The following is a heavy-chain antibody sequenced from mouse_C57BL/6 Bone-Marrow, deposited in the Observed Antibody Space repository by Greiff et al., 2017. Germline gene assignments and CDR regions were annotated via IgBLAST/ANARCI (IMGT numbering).Heavy chain of an antibody. J-gene: IGHJ3*01. CDR3: ARSHYGSSFAY. CDR1: GYTFTSYD. D-gene: IGHD1-1*01. Sequence: VKLQESGPELVKPGASVKLSCKASGYTFTSYDINWVKQRPGQGLEWIGWIYPRDGSTKYNEKFKGKATLTVDTSSSTAYMELHSLTSEDSAVYFCARSHYGSSFAYWGQGTLVTVSA. CDR2: IYPRDGST. V-gene: IGHV1-85*01.